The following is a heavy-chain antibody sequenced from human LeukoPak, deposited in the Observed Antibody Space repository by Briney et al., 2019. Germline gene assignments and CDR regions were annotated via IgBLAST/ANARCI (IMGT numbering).Heavy chain of an antibody. CDR2: IIPILDVA. CDR1: GGTLRSHA. D-gene: IGHD2-2*01. Sequence: SVKVSCKASGGTLRSHAINWVRQAPGQGLEWMGRIIPILDVANYAQKFQGRVTITADKSTSTAYMELSSLRSEDTALYYCASDSVVPATTNYYYYGMDVWGQGTTVTVSS. J-gene: IGHJ6*02. CDR3: ASDSVVPATTNYYYYGMDV. V-gene: IGHV1-69*04.